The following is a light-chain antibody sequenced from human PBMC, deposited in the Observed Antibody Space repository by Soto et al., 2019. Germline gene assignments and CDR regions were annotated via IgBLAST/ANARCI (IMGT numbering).Light chain of an antibody. CDR3: SSYTSSGTYV. V-gene: IGLV2-14*01. Sequence: QSALTQPASVSGSPGQSITISCTGTRSDVGGYNYVYWYQQHPGKAPKLMICEVSNRPSGVSHRFSGSKSGNTASLTISGLQAEDEADYYCSSYTSSGTYVFGTGTKVTVL. CDR2: EVS. J-gene: IGLJ1*01. CDR1: RSDVGGYNY.